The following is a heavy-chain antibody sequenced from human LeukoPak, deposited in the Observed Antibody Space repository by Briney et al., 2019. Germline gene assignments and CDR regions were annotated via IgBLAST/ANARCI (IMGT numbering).Heavy chain of an antibody. CDR1: GDTLTELS. J-gene: IGHJ4*02. V-gene: IGHV3-30*18. CDR3: AKGLSSSGWYTAIDY. Sequence: SCKVSGDTLTELSMHWVRQAPGKGLEWVAVISYDGSNKYYADSVKGRFTISRDNSKNTLYLQMNSLRAEDTAVYYCAKGLSSSGWYTAIDYWGQGTLVTVSS. D-gene: IGHD6-19*01. CDR2: ISYDGSNK.